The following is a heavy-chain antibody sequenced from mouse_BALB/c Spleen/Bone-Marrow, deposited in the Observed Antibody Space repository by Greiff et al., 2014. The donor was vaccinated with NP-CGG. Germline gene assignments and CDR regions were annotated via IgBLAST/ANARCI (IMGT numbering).Heavy chain of an antibody. CDR1: GYTDYN. J-gene: IGHJ3*01. CDR3: ARRGYRYDAWFAY. V-gene: IGHV1-18*01. CDR2: INPNYDST. D-gene: IGHD2-14*01. Sequence: EVQLQQSGAELVKPGASVKISCKASGYTDYNMDWVKQSHGKSLEWIGDINPNYDSTSYNQKFKGKATLTVDKSSSTAYMELRSLTSEDTAVYYCARRGYRYDAWFAYWGQGTLVTVSA.